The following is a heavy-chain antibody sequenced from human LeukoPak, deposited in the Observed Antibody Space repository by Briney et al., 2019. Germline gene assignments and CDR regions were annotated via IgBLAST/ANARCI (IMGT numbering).Heavy chain of an antibody. CDR3: ASVRTLLDDSSGYSRISYYFDY. CDR2: IYYSGST. J-gene: IGHJ4*02. V-gene: IGHV4-39*07. CDR1: GGPISSSSYY. D-gene: IGHD3-22*01. Sequence: SETLSLTCTVSGGPISSSSYYWGWIRQPPGKGLEWIGSIYYSGSTNYNPSLKSRVTISVDTSKNQFSLKLSSVTAADTAVYYCASVRTLLDDSSGYSRISYYFDYWGQGTLVTVSS.